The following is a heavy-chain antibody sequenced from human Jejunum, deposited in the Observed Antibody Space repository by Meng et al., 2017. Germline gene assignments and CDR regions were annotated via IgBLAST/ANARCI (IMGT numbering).Heavy chain of an antibody. D-gene: IGHD3-10*01. J-gene: IGHJ4*02. CDR1: GDFTRSSDR. Sequence: HVHLQEAGPGLVKPSGTLALTCAVSGDFTRSSDRWTWVRQAPGRGLEWIGEVWHSGAPYYNPSLESRLTISIDTSNNRFSLELRSATAADTAVYYCARGVLERYFDYWGQGALVTVSS. CDR3: ARGVLERYFDY. V-gene: IGHV4-4*02. CDR2: VWHSGAP.